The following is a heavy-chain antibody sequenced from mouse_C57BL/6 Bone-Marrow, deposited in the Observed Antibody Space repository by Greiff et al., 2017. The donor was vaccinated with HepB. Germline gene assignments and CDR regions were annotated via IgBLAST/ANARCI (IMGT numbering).Heavy chain of an antibody. Sequence: EVKLMESGGGLVQPQGSLKLSCAASGFSFNTYAMNWVRQAPGKGLEWVARIRSKSNNYATYYADSVKDGFTISRDDSESMLYLQMNNLKTEDTAMYYCVRLLGAYWGQGTLVTVSA. CDR3: VRLLGAY. CDR1: GFSFNTYA. J-gene: IGHJ3*01. D-gene: IGHD1-1*01. V-gene: IGHV10-1*01. CDR2: IRSKSNNYAT.